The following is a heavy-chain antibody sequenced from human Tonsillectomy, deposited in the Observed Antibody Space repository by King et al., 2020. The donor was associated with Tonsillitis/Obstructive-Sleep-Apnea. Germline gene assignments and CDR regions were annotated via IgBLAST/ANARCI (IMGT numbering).Heavy chain of an antibody. CDR2: INPSGGST. CDR1: GYTFTSYY. J-gene: IGHJ4*02. V-gene: IGHV1-46*01. D-gene: IGHD5-12*01. Sequence: QLVQSGAEVKKPGASVKVSCKASGYTFTSYYMHWVRQAPGQGLEGMGIINPSGGSTSYDQNFQGRVTMTRDTSTSTVYMELSSLRSEDTAVYYCAMGGIVANIYYYFDYWGQGTLVTVSS. CDR3: AMGGIVANIYYYFDY.